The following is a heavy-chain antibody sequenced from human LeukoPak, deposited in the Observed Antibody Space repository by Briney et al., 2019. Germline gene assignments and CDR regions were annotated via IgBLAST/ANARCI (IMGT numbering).Heavy chain of an antibody. CDR3: ARDHGIRGDSTYYMDV. J-gene: IGHJ6*03. V-gene: IGHV3-21*01. CDR1: GFTFSSYS. Sequence: GGSLRLSCAASGFTFSSYSMNWVRQAPGKGLEWVSSISSSSSYIYYADSVKGRFTISRDNAKNSLYLQMNSLRAEDTAVYYCARDHGIRGDSTYYMDVWGKGTTVTVS. D-gene: IGHD2-21*02. CDR2: ISSSSSYI.